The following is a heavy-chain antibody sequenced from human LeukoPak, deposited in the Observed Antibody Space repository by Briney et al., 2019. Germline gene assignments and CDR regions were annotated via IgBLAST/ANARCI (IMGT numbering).Heavy chain of an antibody. CDR2: ISSSSSTI. J-gene: IGHJ3*02. V-gene: IGHV3-48*04. D-gene: IGHD6-19*01. CDR3: ARIAVAGTWDDAFDI. CDR1: GFTFSSYS. Sequence: GGSLRLSCAASGFTFSSYSMNWVRQAPGRGLEWVSYISSSSSTIYYADSVKGRFTISRNNAKNSLYLQMNSLRAEDTAVYYCARIAVAGTWDDAFDIWGQGTMVTVSS.